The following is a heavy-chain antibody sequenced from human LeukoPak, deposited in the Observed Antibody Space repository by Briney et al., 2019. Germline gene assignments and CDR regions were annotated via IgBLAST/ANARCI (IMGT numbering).Heavy chain of an antibody. D-gene: IGHD1-1*01. Sequence: PSETLSLTCAVYGGSFNSYYWTWVRQTPGKGLEWIGEISHTGDIINYKPSLKSRVTISVDSPKKQFSLRLASVTVADTGVYFCARVPDITARPCDSWGPGTRVTVS. CDR2: ISHTGDII. J-gene: IGHJ4*02. CDR3: ARVPDITARPCDS. V-gene: IGHV4-34*01. CDR1: GGSFNSYY.